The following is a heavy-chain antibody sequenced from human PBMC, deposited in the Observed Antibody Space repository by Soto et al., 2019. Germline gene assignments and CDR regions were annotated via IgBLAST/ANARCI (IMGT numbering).Heavy chain of an antibody. Sequence: GGSLILSCAASGFTFSDYAMSWVRQAPGKGLEWVSIVTTSSGSTDYADSVKGRFTVSRDNSKNTLFLQMNSLRAEDTAVYYCARGRLTYWGEGT. V-gene: IGHV3-23*01. D-gene: IGHD2-21*02. CDR1: GFTFSDYA. CDR2: VTTSSGST. CDR3: ARGRLTY. J-gene: IGHJ4*02.